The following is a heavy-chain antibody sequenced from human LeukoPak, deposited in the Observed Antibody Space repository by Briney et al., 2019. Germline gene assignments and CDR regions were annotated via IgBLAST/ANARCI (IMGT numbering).Heavy chain of an antibody. Sequence: GGSLRLSCAASGFTFSGYAMNWIRQAPGKGLDCVSGISGSGGTTYYAASLKGRFTIFSDNSWNSLYLAMKSLRADDTAVFYCAKASNYYDSSGYYHFDYWGRGTLVTVSS. CDR3: AKASNYYDSSGYYHFDY. CDR2: ISGSGGTT. D-gene: IGHD3-22*01. J-gene: IGHJ4*02. CDR1: GFTFSGYA. V-gene: IGHV3-23*01.